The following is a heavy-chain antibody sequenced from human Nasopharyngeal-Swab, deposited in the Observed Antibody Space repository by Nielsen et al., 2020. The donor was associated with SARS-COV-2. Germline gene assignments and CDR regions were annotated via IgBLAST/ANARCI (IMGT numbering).Heavy chain of an antibody. J-gene: IGHJ5*02. CDR3: ARDRHGYDILTGYRRANNWFDP. CDR1: GFTFSDYY. V-gene: IGHV3-11*04. CDR2: ISSSGSTI. D-gene: IGHD3-9*01. Sequence: LSLTCAASGFTFSDYYMSWVRQAPGKGLEWVSYISSSGSTIYYADSVKGRFTISRDNAKNSLYLQMNSLRAEDTAVYYCARDRHGYDILTGYRRANNWFDPWGQGTLVTVSS.